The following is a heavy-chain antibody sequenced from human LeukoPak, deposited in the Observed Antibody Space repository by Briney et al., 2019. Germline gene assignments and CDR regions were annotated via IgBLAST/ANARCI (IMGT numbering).Heavy chain of an antibody. CDR1: GYTFSTYP. J-gene: IGHJ6*02. V-gene: IGHV1-3*01. CDR3: ARDRPYGDSRYYYYGMDV. CDR2: INAANGNT. Sequence: ASVKVSCKASGYTFSTYPITWVRQAPGQRLEWMGWINAANGNTKKSQKFQDRVTITRDTSASTAYMELSSLRSEDTAVYYCARDRPYGDSRYYYYGMDVWGLGTTVTVSS. D-gene: IGHD4-17*01.